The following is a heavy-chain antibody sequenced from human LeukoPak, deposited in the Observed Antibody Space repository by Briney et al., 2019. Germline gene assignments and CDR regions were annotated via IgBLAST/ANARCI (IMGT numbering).Heavy chain of an antibody. CDR2: ISAYNGNT. J-gene: IGHJ4*02. D-gene: IGHD3-22*01. CDR1: GYTFTSYA. CDR3: ARVPNYYDSSGYFGY. V-gene: IGHV1-18*01. Sequence: GASVKVSCKASGYTFTSYAISWVRQAPGQGLEWMGWISAYNGNTNYAQKLQGRVTMTTDTSTSTAYMELRSLRSDDTAVYYCARVPNYYDSSGYFGYWGQGTLVTVSS.